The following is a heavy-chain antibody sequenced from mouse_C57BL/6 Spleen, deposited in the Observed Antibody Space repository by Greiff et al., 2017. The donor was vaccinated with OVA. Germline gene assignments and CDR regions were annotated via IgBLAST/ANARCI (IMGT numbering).Heavy chain of an antibody. CDR3: ARTGEYDYDGSFDY. Sequence: QVQLQQSGAELARPGASVKLSCKASGYTFTSYGISWVKQRTGQGLEWIGEIYPRSGNTYYNEKFKGKATLTADKSSSTAYMELRSLTSEDSAVYFCARTGEYDYDGSFDYWGQGTTLTVSS. D-gene: IGHD2-4*01. V-gene: IGHV1-81*01. CDR2: IYPRSGNT. J-gene: IGHJ2*01. CDR1: GYTFTSYG.